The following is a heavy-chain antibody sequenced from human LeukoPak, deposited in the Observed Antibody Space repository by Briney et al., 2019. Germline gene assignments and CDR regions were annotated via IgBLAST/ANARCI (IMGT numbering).Heavy chain of an antibody. CDR3: AKERGGQDWDFDL. D-gene: IGHD3-10*01. Sequence: GGSLRLSCAASGLNFNDNDMDWVRQAPGKGLEWVAVIWDDGSNKYYAESVKGRFTISRDISKNMLYLQMNSLRVEDTAVYYCAKERGGQDWDFDLWGRGTLVTVSS. V-gene: IGHV3-33*06. CDR1: GLNFNDND. J-gene: IGHJ2*01. CDR2: IWDDGSNK.